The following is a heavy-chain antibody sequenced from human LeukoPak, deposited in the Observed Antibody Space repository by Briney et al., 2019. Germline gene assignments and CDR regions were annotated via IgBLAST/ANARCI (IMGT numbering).Heavy chain of an antibody. J-gene: IGHJ4*02. Sequence: SVKVSCTASGGTFSSYAISWVRQAPGQGLEWMGGIIPIFGTANYAQKFQGRVTITADESTSTAYMELSSLRSEDTAVYYCAGDASHALFDYWGQGTLVTVSS. CDR3: AGDASHALFDY. V-gene: IGHV1-69*13. CDR2: IIPIFGTA. D-gene: IGHD2-2*01. CDR1: GGTFSSYA.